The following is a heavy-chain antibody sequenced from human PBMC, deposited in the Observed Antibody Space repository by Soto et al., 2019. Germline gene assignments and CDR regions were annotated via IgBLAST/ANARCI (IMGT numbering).Heavy chain of an antibody. V-gene: IGHV4-59*01. D-gene: IGHD5-18*01. Sequence: SETLSLTCTVPGGAISNYYCSWISQPPGRGLEWIGHIFYSGSTNYNPALKSRVTISVDTSKSQFSLKLSSVTAADTAVYYCAKDSGYNYGYFRWFDPWGQGTLVT. J-gene: IGHJ5*02. CDR1: GGAISNYY. CDR3: AKDSGYNYGYFRWFDP. CDR2: IFYSGST.